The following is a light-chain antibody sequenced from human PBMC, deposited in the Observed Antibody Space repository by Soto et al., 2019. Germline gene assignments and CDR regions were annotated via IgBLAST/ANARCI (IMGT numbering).Light chain of an antibody. Sequence: QAVVTQSPSASASLGASVKLTCTLSSGHSSYAIAWHQQQPEKGPRYLIKLNSDGSHNKGDGIPDRFSGSSSGAERYLTISSLQSEDEADYYCQTWDTGIRVFGGGTKVTVL. CDR1: SGHSSYA. V-gene: IGLV4-69*01. J-gene: IGLJ3*02. CDR2: LNSDGSH. CDR3: QTWDTGIRV.